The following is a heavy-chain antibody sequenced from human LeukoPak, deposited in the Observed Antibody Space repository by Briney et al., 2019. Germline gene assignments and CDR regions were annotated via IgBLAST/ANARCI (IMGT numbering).Heavy chain of an antibody. D-gene: IGHD6-6*01. Sequence: PSETLSLTYTVSGGSLSSAGYYWSWIRQLPGKGLEWIGYIYYSGTTYYNPSLKSRLTISVDTSKKQFSLKLSSVTAADTATYYCARVKVEYTSSFDCWGQGTLVTVSS. CDR1: GGSLSSAGYY. CDR3: ARVKVEYTSSFDC. CDR2: IYYSGTT. V-gene: IGHV4-31*03. J-gene: IGHJ4*02.